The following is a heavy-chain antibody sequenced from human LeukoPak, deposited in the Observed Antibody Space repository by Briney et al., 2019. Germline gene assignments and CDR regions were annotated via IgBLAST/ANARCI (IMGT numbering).Heavy chain of an antibody. D-gene: IGHD2-2*01. CDR2: IITVLGIP. J-gene: IGHJ4*02. CDR1: GGTFNTYA. Sequence: SVKVSCKASGGTFNTYAISWVRQAPGQGLEWMGRIITVLGIPTYAQKFQGRVTINADKSTSTAYMELSSLRSDDTAVYFCARDWEGYCVGTTCPAFDYWGQGTLVTVSS. CDR3: ARDWEGYCVGTTCPAFDY. V-gene: IGHV1-69*04.